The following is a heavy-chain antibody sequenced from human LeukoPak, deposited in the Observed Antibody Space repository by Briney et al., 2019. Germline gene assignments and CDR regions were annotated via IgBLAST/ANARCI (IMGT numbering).Heavy chain of an antibody. Sequence: GGSLRLSCAASGFTFSSYSMNWVRQAPGKGLEWVSSISSSSSYIYYADSVKGRFTISRDNSKNTLYLQMNSLRAEDTAVYYCAKIALSYSYGMRNWFDPWGQGTLVTVSS. CDR3: AKIALSYSYGMRNWFDP. J-gene: IGHJ5*02. CDR2: ISSSSSYI. CDR1: GFTFSSYS. V-gene: IGHV3-21*04. D-gene: IGHD5-18*01.